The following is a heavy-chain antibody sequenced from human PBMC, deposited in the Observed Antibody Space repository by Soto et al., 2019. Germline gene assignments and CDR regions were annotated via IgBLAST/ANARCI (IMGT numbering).Heavy chain of an antibody. CDR3: ACLYNSNGWSDY. CDR1: GVSITSYY. D-gene: IGHD1-20*01. V-gene: IGHV4-4*07. J-gene: IGHJ4*02. CDR2: IYSSGST. Sequence: QVQLQESGPGLVKPSETLSLTCTVSGVSITSYYWSWIRQPAGKGLEWIGRIYSSGSTNYNPSLRSRVTMSIDTSKKQFSLKLSSVTAADTAVYCCACLYNSNGWSDYWGQGTLVTVSS.